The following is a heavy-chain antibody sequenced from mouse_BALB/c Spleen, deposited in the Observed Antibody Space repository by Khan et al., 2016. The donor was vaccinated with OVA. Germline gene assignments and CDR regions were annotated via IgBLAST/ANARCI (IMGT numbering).Heavy chain of an antibody. Sequence: QVQLKESGAELVKPGASVKMSCKASGYTFTSYTMHWVKQRPGQGLEWIGYINPSSGYTKYNQKFKDKATLTADKSSSTAYMQLSRLTSEDSAVYYCARKSTRASYWGQGTTLTVSS. V-gene: IGHV1-4*01. CDR3: ARKSTRASY. CDR2: INPSSGYT. CDR1: GYTFTSYT. J-gene: IGHJ2*01. D-gene: IGHD3-1*01.